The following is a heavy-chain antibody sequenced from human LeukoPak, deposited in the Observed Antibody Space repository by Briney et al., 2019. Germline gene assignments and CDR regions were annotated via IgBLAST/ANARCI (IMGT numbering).Heavy chain of an antibody. V-gene: IGHV3-33*01. D-gene: IGHD1-26*01. CDR1: GFTFSSYG. J-gene: IGHJ4*02. CDR2: IWYDGSNK. CDR3: ARDRAPHSGSYYPGFYFDY. Sequence: GSLRLSCAASGFTFSSYGMHWVRQAPGKGLEWVAVIWYDGSNKYYADSAKGRFTISRDNSKNTLYLQMNSLRAEDTAVYYCARDRAPHSGSYYPGFYFDYWGQGTLVTVSS.